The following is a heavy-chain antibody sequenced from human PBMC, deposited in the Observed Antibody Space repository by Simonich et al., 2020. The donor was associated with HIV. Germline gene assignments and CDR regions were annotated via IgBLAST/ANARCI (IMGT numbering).Heavy chain of an antibody. CDR3: ARVGIRMYAFDI. V-gene: IGHV4-31*03. J-gene: IGHJ3*02. CDR1: GGSISSDGYY. CDR2: IYDSGNT. D-gene: IGHD1-20*01. Sequence: QVQLQESGPGLVKPSQTLSLTCTVSGGSISSDGYYWSWIRQHPGKGLEWIGYIYDSGNTYYNPSLKSRVTISVDTSKNQFSLKLSSVTAADTAVYYCARVGIRMYAFDIWGQGTMVTVSS.